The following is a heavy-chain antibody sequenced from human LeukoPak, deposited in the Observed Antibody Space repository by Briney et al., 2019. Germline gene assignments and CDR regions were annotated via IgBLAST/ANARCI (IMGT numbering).Heavy chain of an antibody. D-gene: IGHD2/OR15-2a*01. V-gene: IGHV1-18*01. CDR1: GFTFNRYG. CDR3: VRGGGPRVIVTVDLDY. J-gene: IGHJ4*02. CDR2: ISAYSGDT. Sequence: ASVKVSCKASGFTFNRYGIRWVRQAPGQGLEWMGWISAYSGDTNYAQNFQGRVTMTTDTSTRTAYMELRSLRSDDTAVYFCVRGGGPRVIVTVDLDYWGQGTLVTVSS.